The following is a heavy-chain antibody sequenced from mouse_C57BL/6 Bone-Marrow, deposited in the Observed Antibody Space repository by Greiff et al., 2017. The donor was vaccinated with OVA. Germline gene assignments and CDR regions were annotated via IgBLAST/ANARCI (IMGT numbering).Heavy chain of an antibody. D-gene: IGHD1-1*01. V-gene: IGHV3-6*01. CDR3: ARDRGGYYGSSSYFDY. Sequence: VQLQQSGPGLVKPSQSLSLTCSVTGYSITSGYYWNWIRQFPGNKLEWMGYISYDGSNNYNPSLKNRISITRDTSKNQFFLKLNSVTTEDTATYYCARDRGGYYGSSSYFDYWGQGTTLTVSS. J-gene: IGHJ2*01. CDR2: ISYDGSN. CDR1: GYSITSGYY.